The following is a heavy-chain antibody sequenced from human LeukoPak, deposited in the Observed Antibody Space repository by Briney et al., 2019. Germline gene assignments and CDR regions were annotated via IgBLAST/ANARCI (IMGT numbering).Heavy chain of an antibody. D-gene: IGHD3-3*01. Sequence: PSETLCLTCTVSGGSISSYYWSWIRQPPGKGLEWIGYIYYSGSTNYNPTLKSRVTISVDTSKNQFSLKLSSVTAADTAVYYCARVKYYDFWSGYYYYYYSMDVWGQGTTVTVSS. CDR3: ARVKYYDFWSGYYYYYYSMDV. CDR2: IYYSGST. J-gene: IGHJ6*02. CDR1: GGSISSYY. V-gene: IGHV4-59*01.